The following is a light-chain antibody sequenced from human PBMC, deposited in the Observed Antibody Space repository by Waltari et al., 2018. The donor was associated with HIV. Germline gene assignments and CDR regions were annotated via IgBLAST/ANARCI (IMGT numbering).Light chain of an antibody. Sequence: DIQMTQSPSPLSASFGDRVTVSCRANQNISSYLIWYQQRPGKAPRPLIYTASTLQRGVPSRFSGSGSGTDFTLSITSLQPEDFATYYCQQSYSTPLTFGGGTRVEIK. CDR2: TAS. J-gene: IGKJ4*01. CDR1: QNISSY. V-gene: IGKV1-39*01. CDR3: QQSYSTPLT.